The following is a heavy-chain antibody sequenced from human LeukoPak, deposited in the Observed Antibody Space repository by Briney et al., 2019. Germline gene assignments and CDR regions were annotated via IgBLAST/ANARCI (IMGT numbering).Heavy chain of an antibody. CDR3: ARRGDSVLRYFDWLPGDYYYYYMDV. V-gene: IGHV3-33*01. J-gene: IGHJ6*03. CDR2: IWYDGSNK. CDR1: GFTFSSYG. Sequence: GRSLRLSCAASGFTFSSYGMHWVRQAPGKGLEWVAVIWYDGSNKYYADSVKGRFTISRDNSKNTLYLQMNSLRAEDTAVYYCARRGDSVLRYFDWLPGDYYYYYMDVWGKGTTVTVSS. D-gene: IGHD3-9*01.